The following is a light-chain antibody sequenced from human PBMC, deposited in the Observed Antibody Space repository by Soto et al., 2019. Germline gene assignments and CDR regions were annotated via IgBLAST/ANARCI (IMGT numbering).Light chain of an antibody. J-gene: IGLJ1*01. CDR3: SSYTSSSTRV. CDR2: DIR. V-gene: IGLV2-14*03. CDR1: SSDVGGYKY. Sequence: QSALTQPASVSGSPGQSITISCTGTSSDVGGYKYVSWYQQHPGKAPKLMIYDIRNRPSGGSNRFSGSNSGNTASLTISGLQAEDEADSYCSSYTSSSTRVLGTGTKLTVL.